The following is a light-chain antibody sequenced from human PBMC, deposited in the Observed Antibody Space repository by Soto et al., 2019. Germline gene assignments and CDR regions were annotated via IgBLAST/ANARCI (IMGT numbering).Light chain of an antibody. Sequence: DIQMTQSPSSVSASVGDRVTITSRASQSISSWLAWYQQKPGAVPKLLIYAASSLQSGVPSRFSGSGAGTEFTLTITSLQPEDFGTYYCQQGDSFPITFGQGTRLEI. CDR2: AAS. J-gene: IGKJ5*01. V-gene: IGKV1-12*01. CDR3: QQGDSFPIT. CDR1: QSISSW.